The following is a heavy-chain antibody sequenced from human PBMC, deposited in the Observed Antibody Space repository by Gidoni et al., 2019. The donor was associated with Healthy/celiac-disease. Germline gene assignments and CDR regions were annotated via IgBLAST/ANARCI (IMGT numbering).Heavy chain of an antibody. V-gene: IGHV4-39*01. Sequence: QLQLQGSGPGLVKPSETLSLTCTVSGGSISSSSYYWGWIRQPPGKGLEWIGSIYYSGSTYYNPSLKSRVTISVDTSKNQFSLKLSSVTAADTAVYYCVRLQSRVWFDPWGQGTLVTVSS. CDR1: GGSISSSSYY. J-gene: IGHJ5*02. CDR2: IYYSGST. CDR3: VRLQSRVWFDP. D-gene: IGHD4-4*01.